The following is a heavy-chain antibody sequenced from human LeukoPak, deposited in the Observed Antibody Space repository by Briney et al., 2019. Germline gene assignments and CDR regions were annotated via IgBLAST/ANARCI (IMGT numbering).Heavy chain of an antibody. J-gene: IGHJ4*02. D-gene: IGHD2-15*01. CDR2: ISGTGGST. CDR3: AKDKYCSGGSCVDY. CDR1: GFTFSSYA. V-gene: IGHV3-23*01. Sequence: PGGSLRLSCAASGFTFSSYAMSWVRQAPGKGLEWVSTISGTGGSTYYADSVKGQFTISRDNSKNTLYLQMNSLRAEDTAVYYCAKDKYCSGGSCVDYWGQGTLVTVSS.